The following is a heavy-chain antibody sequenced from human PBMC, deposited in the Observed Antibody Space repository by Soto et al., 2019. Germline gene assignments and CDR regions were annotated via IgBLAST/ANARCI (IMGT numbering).Heavy chain of an antibody. CDR3: ARGGYYDNVWGKLSHYGLDV. CDR2: ISPYNDQT. V-gene: IGHV1-18*01. CDR1: GYTFIRYG. J-gene: IGHJ6*02. D-gene: IGHD3-16*01. Sequence: QVQLVQSASEVMKPGASVKVSCKASGYTFIRYGITWVRQAPGQRLEWMGWISPYNDQTIYARKLQGRVTMTADTSTITVYMQLSSVKSDDTAVYYCARGGYYDNVWGKLSHYGLDVWGQGTSVTVSS.